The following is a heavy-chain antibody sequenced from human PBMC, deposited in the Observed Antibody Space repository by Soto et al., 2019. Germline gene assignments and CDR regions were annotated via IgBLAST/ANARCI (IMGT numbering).Heavy chain of an antibody. V-gene: IGHV4-59*01. CDR2: IYHSGST. Sequence: SETLSLTCTVSGGSISSYYWSWIRQPPGKGLEWIGYIYHSGSTYYNPSLKSRVTISVDTSKNQFSLNLNSVTAADTAIYFCARSFSDWYYFDYWGLGTLVTVSS. CDR1: GGSISSYY. CDR3: ARSFSDWYYFDY. D-gene: IGHD3-9*01. J-gene: IGHJ4*02.